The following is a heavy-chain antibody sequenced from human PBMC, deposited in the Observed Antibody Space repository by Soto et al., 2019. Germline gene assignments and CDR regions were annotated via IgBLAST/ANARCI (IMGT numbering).Heavy chain of an antibody. CDR1: GYTFTSYD. D-gene: IGHD3-10*01. V-gene: IGHV1-8*01. CDR3: AREESYWFDL. J-gene: IGHJ5*02. Sequence: QVQLVQSGAEVKKPGASVKVSCKASGYTFTSYDINWVRQATGQGLEWMGWMNPNSGNTGYAQKFQGRVTMTRNISISRAYIELRSLRAEDTAVYYGAREESYWFDLGGQGTLVTVSS. CDR2: MNPNSGNT.